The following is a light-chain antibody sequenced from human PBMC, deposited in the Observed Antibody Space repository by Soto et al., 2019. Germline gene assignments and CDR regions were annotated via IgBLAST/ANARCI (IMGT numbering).Light chain of an antibody. Sequence: IVMTQSPATLSVSPGERATLSCRAGQTIYSNVAWYQQRPGQAPRLLIYRASTRDTGIPDRFRGSGSGTDFALTISSLEPEDFAMYYCQQYDGSPLTFGPGTKVDI. CDR3: QQYDGSPLT. CDR1: QTIYSN. V-gene: IGKV3D-15*01. CDR2: RAS. J-gene: IGKJ3*01.